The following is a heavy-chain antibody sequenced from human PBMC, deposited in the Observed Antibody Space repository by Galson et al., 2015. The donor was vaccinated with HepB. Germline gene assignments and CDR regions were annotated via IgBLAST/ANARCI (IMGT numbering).Heavy chain of an antibody. V-gene: IGHV3-30*04. J-gene: IGHJ4*02. Sequence: SLTLSSAASGITFRSNPVPWVRQAPGRGRERVAVISDDGSNKYYADSVKGRFTISRDDSKNTLYLQMNSLRAEDTAVYYCARDAFNYYYGSGSYSHWGQGTLVTVSS. CDR3: ARDAFNYYYGSGSYSH. D-gene: IGHD3-10*01. CDR2: ISDDGSNK. CDR1: GITFRSNP.